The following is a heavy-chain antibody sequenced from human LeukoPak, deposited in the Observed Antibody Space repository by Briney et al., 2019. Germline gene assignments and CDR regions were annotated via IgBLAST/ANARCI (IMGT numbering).Heavy chain of an antibody. D-gene: IGHD4-11*01. J-gene: IGHJ4*02. Sequence: GGSLRLSCAASGFTFSSYGMHWVRQAPGKGLEWVSAITASGGGTFYADSVKGRFTISRDNSKNTLYLQMNSLRAEDTAVYYCAKSGYSNYFDYWGQGTLVTVSS. CDR2: ITASGGGT. CDR1: GFTFSSYG. CDR3: AKSGYSNYFDY. V-gene: IGHV3-23*01.